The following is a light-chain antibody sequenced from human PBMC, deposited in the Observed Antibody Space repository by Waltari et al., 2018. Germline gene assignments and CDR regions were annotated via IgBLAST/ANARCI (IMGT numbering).Light chain of an antibody. CDR1: QSLFYSPNKRNY. Sequence: DFVITQSPDSLTVSLCERATINCWSSQSLFYSPNKRNYLAWYQQKAGQSPKLLISWASTRESGVPDRFSGSGSGTDFSLTISNLQAEDVAVYSCQQYYDSPLTFGGGTKVEIK. CDR2: WAS. V-gene: IGKV4-1*01. CDR3: QQYYDSPLT. J-gene: IGKJ4*01.